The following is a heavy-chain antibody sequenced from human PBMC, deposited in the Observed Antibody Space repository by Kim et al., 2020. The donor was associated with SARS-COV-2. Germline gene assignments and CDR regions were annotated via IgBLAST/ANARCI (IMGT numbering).Heavy chain of an antibody. Sequence: RYSPSLQGQVAISADKSISTAYLQWSSLKASDTAMYYCARRKRWGYYGMYVWGQGTTVTVSS. CDR3: ARRKRWGYYGMYV. V-gene: IGHV5-51*01. J-gene: IGHJ6*02. D-gene: IGHD3-16*01.